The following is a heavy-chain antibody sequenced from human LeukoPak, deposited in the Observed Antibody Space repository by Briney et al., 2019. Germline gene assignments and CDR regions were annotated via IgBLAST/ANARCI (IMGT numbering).Heavy chain of an antibody. V-gene: IGHV4-38-2*01. CDR3: ARRRGYIYGPGGDYFDS. J-gene: IGHJ4*02. Sequence: PSETLSLTCVVSGHSISSTSYWGWIRPPRGRGLEWIGSVSHSGSAYYNPSLKSRVAISVDTSGIQFFLRLSSVTAADTAVYFCARRRGYIYGPGGDYFDSWSQGTLVTVSS. CDR2: VSHSGSA. CDR1: GHSISSTSY. D-gene: IGHD5-12*01.